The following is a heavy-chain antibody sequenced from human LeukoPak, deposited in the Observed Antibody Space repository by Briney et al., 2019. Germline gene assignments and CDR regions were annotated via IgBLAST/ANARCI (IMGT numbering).Heavy chain of an antibody. J-gene: IGHJ4*02. D-gene: IGHD3-22*01. CDR2: INPSGCST. CDR3: ARVDFPLNPYDSLWDY. Sequence: ASVKVSCKASGYTFTSYYMHWVRQAPAQGLEWMGIINPSGCSTSYAQKFQGRVTMTRDTSTSTVYMELSSLRSEDTAVYYCARVDFPLNPYDSLWDYWGQGTLVTVSS. CDR1: GYTFTSYY. V-gene: IGHV1-46*01.